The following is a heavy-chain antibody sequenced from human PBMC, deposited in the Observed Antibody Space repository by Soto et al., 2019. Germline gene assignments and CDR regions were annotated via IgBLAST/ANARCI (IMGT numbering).Heavy chain of an antibody. J-gene: IGHJ4*02. CDR1: GFTVSSNY. CDR3: ARSPTAGYSSGWYFDY. D-gene: IGHD6-19*01. V-gene: IGHV3-53*01. Sequence: GGSLRLSCAASGFTVSSNYMSWVRQAPGKGLEWVSVIYSGGSTYYADSVKGRFTISRDNSKNTLYLQMNSLRAEDTAVYYCARSPTAGYSSGWYFDYWGQGTLVTVSS. CDR2: IYSGGST.